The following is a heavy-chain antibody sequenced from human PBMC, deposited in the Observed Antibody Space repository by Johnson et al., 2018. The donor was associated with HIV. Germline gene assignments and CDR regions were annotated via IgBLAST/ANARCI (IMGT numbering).Heavy chain of an antibody. D-gene: IGHD4-23*01. CDR1: GFTVRSNY. J-gene: IGHJ3*02. Sequence: MLLVESGGGLVQPGGSLRLSCAASGFTVRSNYMSWVRQAPGKGLEWVSLIYSGDTTYYADSVKGRFTISRDNSKNTLYLQMNSLRAEDTAVYYCAKVGATVITPRGEAFDIWGQGTMVTVSS. CDR3: AKVGATVITPRGEAFDI. CDR2: IYSGDTT. V-gene: IGHV3-66*01.